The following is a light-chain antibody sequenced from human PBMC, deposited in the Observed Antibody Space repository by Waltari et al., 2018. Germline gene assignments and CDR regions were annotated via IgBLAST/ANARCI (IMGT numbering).Light chain of an antibody. V-gene: IGLV2-14*01. CDR3: SSYAKTATLLV. J-gene: IGLJ3*02. Sequence: QSALTQPASVSGSPGQSITISCTGTSSDLGAYNYVSWYQHHPSKAPKLMVYAVTNRPSGIANRFSGPKSGSTAFLTISALQAEDEADYYCSSYAKTATLLVFGGGTKLTVL. CDR1: SSDLGAYNY. CDR2: AVT.